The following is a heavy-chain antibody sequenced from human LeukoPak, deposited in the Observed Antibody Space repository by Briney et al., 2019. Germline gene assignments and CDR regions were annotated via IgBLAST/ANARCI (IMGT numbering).Heavy chain of an antibody. V-gene: IGHV4-59*01. J-gene: IGHJ4*02. CDR3: ARAPNPDFFDD. CDR1: SGSIRTSY. Sequence: SETLSLICPVSSGSIRTSYCSWIRQPPGQGLEWIGYIYYSGSTNYNPSLKSRVTISVDTSRNQFSLKLSSVTAADTAVYYCARAPNPDFFDDWGQGTLVTVSS. CDR2: IYYSGST. D-gene: IGHD2-8*01.